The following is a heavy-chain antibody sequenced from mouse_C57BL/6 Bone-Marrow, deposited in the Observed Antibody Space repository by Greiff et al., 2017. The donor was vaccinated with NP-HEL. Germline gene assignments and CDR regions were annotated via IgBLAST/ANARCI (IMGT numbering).Heavy chain of an antibody. CDR1: GYTFTSYG. V-gene: IGHV1-81*01. Sequence: VQLQQSGAELSRPGASVKLSCKASGYTFTSYGISWVKQRTGQGLEWIGEIYPRSGNTYYNEKFKGKATLTADKSSSTAYMELRSLTSEDSAVYVCARAPNWAHFDYWGQGTTLTVSS. J-gene: IGHJ2*01. CDR2: IYPRSGNT. CDR3: ARAPNWAHFDY. D-gene: IGHD4-1*01.